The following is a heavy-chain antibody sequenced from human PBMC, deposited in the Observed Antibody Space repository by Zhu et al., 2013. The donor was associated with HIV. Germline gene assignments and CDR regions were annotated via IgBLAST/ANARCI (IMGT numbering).Heavy chain of an antibody. CDR3: ATGYSGYGYYYYYGMDV. CDR2: INPNSGGT. V-gene: IGHV1-2*04. J-gene: IGHJ6*02. CDR1: GYTFTGYY. Sequence: QVQLVQSGAEVKKPGASVKVSCKASGYTFTGYYMHWVRQAPGQGLEWMGWINPNSGGTNYAQKFQGWVTMTRDTSISTAYMELSRLRSDDTAVYYCATGYSGYGYYYYYGMDVWGQGTTVTVSS. D-gene: IGHD5-12*01.